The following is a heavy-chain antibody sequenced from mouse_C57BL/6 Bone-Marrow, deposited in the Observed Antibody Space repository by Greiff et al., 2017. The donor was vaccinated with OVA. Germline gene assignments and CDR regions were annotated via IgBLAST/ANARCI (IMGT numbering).Heavy chain of an antibody. CDR3: ASGHLRSNYYAWFAY. V-gene: IGHV1-39*01. J-gene: IGHJ3*01. D-gene: IGHD2-5*01. CDR2: INPNYGTT. CDR1: GYSFTDYN. Sequence: VQLQQPGPELVKPGASVKISCKASGYSFTDYNMNWVKQSNGKSLEWIGVINPNYGTTSYNEKFKGKATLTVDQSSSTAYMQLNSLTSEDSAVYYCASGHLRSNYYAWFAYWGQGTLVTVSA.